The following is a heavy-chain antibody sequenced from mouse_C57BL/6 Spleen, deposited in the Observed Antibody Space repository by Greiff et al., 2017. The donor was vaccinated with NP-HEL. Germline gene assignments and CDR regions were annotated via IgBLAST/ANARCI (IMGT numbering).Heavy chain of an antibody. CDR3: ARGLDYYGSSYGELDY. Sequence: EVQLVESGGDLVKPGGSLKLSCAASGFTFSSYGMSWVRQTPDKRLEWVATISSGGSYTYYPDSVKGRFTISRDNAKNTLYLQMSSLKSEDTAMYYCARGLDYYGSSYGELDYWGQGTTLTVSS. CDR2: ISSGGSYT. J-gene: IGHJ2*01. CDR1: GFTFSSYG. D-gene: IGHD1-1*01. V-gene: IGHV5-6*01.